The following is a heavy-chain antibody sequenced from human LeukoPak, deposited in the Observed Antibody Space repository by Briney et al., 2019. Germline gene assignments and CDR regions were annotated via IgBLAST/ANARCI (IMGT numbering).Heavy chain of an antibody. CDR3: ARDAEMATEEGFDY. CDR2: INPNSGGT. CDR1: GYTFTGYY. V-gene: IGHV1-2*04. Sequence: ASVKVSCKASGYTFTGYYMRWVRQAPGQGLEWMGWINPNSGGTNYAQKFQGWVTMTRDTSISTAYMELSRLRSDDTAVYYCARDAEMATEEGFDYWGQGTLVTVSS. D-gene: IGHD5-24*01. J-gene: IGHJ4*02.